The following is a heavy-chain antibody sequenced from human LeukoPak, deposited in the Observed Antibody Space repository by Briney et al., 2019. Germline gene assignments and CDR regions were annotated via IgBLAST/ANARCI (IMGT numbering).Heavy chain of an antibody. J-gene: IGHJ4*02. D-gene: IGHD1-26*01. CDR3: ARGGVVESGVDY. V-gene: IGHV3-53*01. CDR1: GFTFSSYA. Sequence: PAGGSLRLSCAASGFTFSSYAMHWVRQAPGKGLEWVSVIYSGGSTYYADSVKGRFTISRDNSKNTLYLQMNSLRAEDTAIYYCARGGVVESGVDYWGQGTLVTVSS. CDR2: IYSGGST.